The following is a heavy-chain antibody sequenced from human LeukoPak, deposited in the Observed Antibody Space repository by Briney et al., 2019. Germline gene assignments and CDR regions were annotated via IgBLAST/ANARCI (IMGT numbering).Heavy chain of an antibody. D-gene: IGHD3-3*01. V-gene: IGHV3-7*01. CDR3: ARPAFLEWTPDDY. J-gene: IGHJ4*02. Sequence: GGSLRLSCAASGFTFSSYWMSWVRQAPGKGLEWVANIKQDGSEKYYVDSVKGRFTISRDNAKNSLYLQMNSPRAEDTAVYYCARPAFLEWTPDDYWGQGTLVTVSS. CDR2: IKQDGSEK. CDR1: GFTFSSYW.